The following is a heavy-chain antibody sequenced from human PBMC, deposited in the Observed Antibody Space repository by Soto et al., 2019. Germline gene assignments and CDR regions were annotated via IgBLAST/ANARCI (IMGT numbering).Heavy chain of an antibody. CDR3: ARERSAAGTGCLDL. V-gene: IGHV1-8*01. CDR1: GYTFTSYD. Sequence: QVQLVQSGAEVKKPGASVKVSCKASGYTFTSYDINWVRQATGQGLEWMGWMNPNSGNTGYAQKFQGRVTMTRNTSISTAYMELRSLRSEDTAVYYSARERSAAGTGCLDLWGQGILVIVSS. J-gene: IGHJ5*02. CDR2: MNPNSGNT. D-gene: IGHD6-13*01.